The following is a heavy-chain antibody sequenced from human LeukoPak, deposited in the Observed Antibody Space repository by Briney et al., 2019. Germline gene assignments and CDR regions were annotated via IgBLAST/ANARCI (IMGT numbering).Heavy chain of an antibody. D-gene: IGHD3-22*01. CDR3: ARASSARYYDSSGYYFDY. CDR2: IYTSGST. V-gene: IGHV4-61*02. J-gene: IGHJ4*02. CDR1: GGSISSGDYY. Sequence: SETLSLTCTVSGGSISSGDYYWSWIRQPAGKGLEWIGRIYTSGSTNYNPSLKSRVTMSVDTSKNQFSLKLSSVTAADTAVYYCARASSARYYDSSGYYFDYWGQGTLVTVSS.